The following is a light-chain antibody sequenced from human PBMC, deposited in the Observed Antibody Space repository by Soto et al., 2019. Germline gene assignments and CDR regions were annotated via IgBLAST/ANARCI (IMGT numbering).Light chain of an antibody. CDR2: EGS. V-gene: IGLV2-23*01. CDR1: SGDVGSYNL. Sequence: QSVLTQPASVSGSPGQSITISCTGTSGDVGSYNLVSWYQQPPGKAPKLMIYEGSKRPSGISNRFSGSKSGNTASLTISGLQAEDEADYYSCTYAGSSTSLYVFGTGTKVTVL. J-gene: IGLJ1*01. CDR3: CTYAGSSTSLYV.